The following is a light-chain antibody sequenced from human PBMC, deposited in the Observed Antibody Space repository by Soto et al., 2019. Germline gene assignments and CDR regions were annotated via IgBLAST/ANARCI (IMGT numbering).Light chain of an antibody. V-gene: IGLV2-14*01. Sequence: QTVVTQPASVSGSPGQSITISCTGTSSDVGGYKYVSWYQQHPGKAPKLMIYDVSNRPSGVSNRFSGSKSGNTASLTISGLQAEDEDDYYCSSYTSSSTVVFGGGTKLTVL. CDR1: SSDVGGYKY. CDR3: SSYTSSSTVV. CDR2: DVS. J-gene: IGLJ2*01.